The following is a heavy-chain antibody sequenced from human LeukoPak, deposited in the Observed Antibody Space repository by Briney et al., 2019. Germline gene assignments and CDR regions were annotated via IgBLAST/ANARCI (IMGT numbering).Heavy chain of an antibody. Sequence: PSETLSLTCTVSGGSISSGGYYWSWIRQHPGKGLEWIGYIYYSGSTYYNPSLKSRVTISVDTSKNQFSLKLSSVTAADTAVYYCARGRIAAAGTPASGWFDPWGQGTLVTVSS. D-gene: IGHD6-13*01. CDR3: ARGRIAAAGTPASGWFDP. CDR1: GGSISSGGYY. V-gene: IGHV4-31*03. CDR2: IYYSGST. J-gene: IGHJ5*02.